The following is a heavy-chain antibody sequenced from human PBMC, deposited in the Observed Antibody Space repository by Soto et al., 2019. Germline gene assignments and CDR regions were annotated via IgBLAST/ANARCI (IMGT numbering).Heavy chain of an antibody. CDR1: GVTFSSYA. J-gene: IGHJ4*02. D-gene: IGHD1-1*01. CDR3: AKFGMATTKRSPPYYIDY. CDR2: ISGSGGGT. Sequence: GGALRLSSDASGVTFSSYAMSWVRQAPGKGLEWVSSISGSGGGTYYADSVKGRFTFSRDNSKNTLYLQMNSLRAEDTAVYYCAKFGMATTKRSPPYYIDYWGQGALVPVSS. V-gene: IGHV3-23*01.